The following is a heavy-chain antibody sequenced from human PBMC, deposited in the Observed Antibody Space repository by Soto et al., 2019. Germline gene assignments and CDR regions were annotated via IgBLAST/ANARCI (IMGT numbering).Heavy chain of an antibody. CDR1: GYTFTGHY. CDR3: GRGRSGQIVVFY. V-gene: IGHV1-2*02. J-gene: IGHJ4*02. CDR2: IGPGSGAT. D-gene: IGHD5-12*01. Sequence: GASVKVSCKASGYTFTGHYIHWVRQAPEQGPEWMGEIGPGSGATRYAQKFQGRVTMTMDMSITTVYMELSNLSPDDTAVYYCGRGRSGQIVVFYWGQGTPVTVSS.